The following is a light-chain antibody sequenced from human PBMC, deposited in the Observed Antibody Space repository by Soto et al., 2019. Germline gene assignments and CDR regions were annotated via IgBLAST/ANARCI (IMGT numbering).Light chain of an antibody. CDR2: LGS. V-gene: IGKV2-28*01. Sequence: DLVLTQSPLSLPVTPGEPASISCRSSQSLLHSNGYNYLDWYLQRPGQSPQLLIYLGSSRASGVTHRFSGSGAGTDFTLKISIVEAEDVGVYYCMQVIQTSWTFGQGTKVEIK. CDR1: QSLLHSNGYNY. J-gene: IGKJ1*01. CDR3: MQVIQTSWT.